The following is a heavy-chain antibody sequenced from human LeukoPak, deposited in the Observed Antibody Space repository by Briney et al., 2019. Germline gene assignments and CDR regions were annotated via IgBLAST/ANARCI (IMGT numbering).Heavy chain of an antibody. V-gene: IGHV1-2*02. D-gene: IGHD7-27*01. J-gene: IGHJ5*02. Sequence: GASVKVSCKASGYTFTGYYMHWVRQAPGQGLEWMGWINPNSGSTNYAQKFQGRVTMTRDTSISTAYMELSRLRYDDTAVYYCARDGTGNWFDPWGQGTLVTVSS. CDR2: INPNSGST. CDR1: GYTFTGYY. CDR3: ARDGTGNWFDP.